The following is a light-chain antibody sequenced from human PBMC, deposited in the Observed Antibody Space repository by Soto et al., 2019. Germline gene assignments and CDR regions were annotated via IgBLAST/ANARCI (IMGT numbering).Light chain of an antibody. J-gene: IGKJ5*01. V-gene: IGKV1-5*03. CDR2: KAS. CDR3: QQYNSYSIT. Sequence: DIQMTQSPSTLSASVGDRVTITCRASQSISSWLAWYQQKPWKAPKLLIYKASSLESGIPSRFNGSGSRTEFTLTISSLQPDDFATYYCQQYNSYSITFGQGTRLEIK. CDR1: QSISSW.